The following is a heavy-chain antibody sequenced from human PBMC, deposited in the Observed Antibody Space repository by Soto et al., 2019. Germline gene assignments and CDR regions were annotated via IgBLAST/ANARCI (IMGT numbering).Heavy chain of an antibody. CDR3: ARRYEYYDFWSGQNEYYFDY. CDR2: IYYSGST. J-gene: IGHJ4*02. V-gene: IGHV4-39*01. Sequence: SETLSLTCTVSGGSISSSSYYWGWIRQPPGKGLEWIGSIYYSGSTYYNPSLKSRATISVDTSNTQLSLKLSSVTAADTAVYYCARRYEYYDFWSGQNEYYFDYWGQGTLVTVS. CDR1: GGSISSSSYY. D-gene: IGHD3-3*01.